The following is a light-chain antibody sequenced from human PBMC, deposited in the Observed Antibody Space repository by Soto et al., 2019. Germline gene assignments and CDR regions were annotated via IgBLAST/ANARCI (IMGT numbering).Light chain of an antibody. CDR3: QQHNKWPRT. V-gene: IGKV3-15*01. J-gene: IGKJ1*01. CDR2: GSS. CDR1: QSVSSN. Sequence: EIVMTQSPATLSVSPGERATLSCKASQSVSSNLAWYQQKPGQAPRLLIYGSSTRATGVPARFSGSGSGTESTLTISGLQSDDFAVYYCQQHNKWPRTFGQGTKVEI.